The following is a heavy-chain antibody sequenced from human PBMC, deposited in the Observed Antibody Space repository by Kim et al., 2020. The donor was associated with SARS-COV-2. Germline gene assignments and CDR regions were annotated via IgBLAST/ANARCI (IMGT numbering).Heavy chain of an antibody. Sequence: GTHKSYADSVKSRFSISRDNSKNTLYLQMNSLRAEDAAVYYCARDRIMDVWGQGTTVTVSS. J-gene: IGHJ6*02. CDR3: ARDRIMDV. V-gene: IGHV3-30*01. CDR2: GTHK.